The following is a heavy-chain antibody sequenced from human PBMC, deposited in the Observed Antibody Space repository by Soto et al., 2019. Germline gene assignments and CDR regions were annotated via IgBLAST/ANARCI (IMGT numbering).Heavy chain of an antibody. CDR1: GFTFSRHT. Sequence: QVQLVESGGGVVQPGRSLRLSCAASGFTFSRHTMHWVRQAPGKGLEWVAGISDDGSNTYYADSVKGRFTIPRDNSQKTMYMQMNSLSSEDTAVHHCAREVYYDLWSGFNTHPYYFDDWGQGTLVTVSS. CDR3: AREVYYDLWSGFNTHPYYFDD. V-gene: IGHV3-30-3*01. J-gene: IGHJ4*02. D-gene: IGHD3-3*01. CDR2: ISDDGSNT.